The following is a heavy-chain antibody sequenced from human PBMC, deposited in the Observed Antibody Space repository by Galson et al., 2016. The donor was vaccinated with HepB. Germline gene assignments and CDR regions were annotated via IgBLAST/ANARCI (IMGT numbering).Heavy chain of an antibody. CDR2: ISGSGATT. J-gene: IGHJ5*02. Sequence: SLRLSCAASGFTFSSYAMSWVRQAPGKGLEWVSTISGSGATTYVADSVKGRSTMSRDNSKNTLYLQMNSLRVEDTAIYYRAKGGQWLLRGPGWFDPWGQGTLVSVSS. CDR3: AKGGQWLLRGPGWFDP. D-gene: IGHD6-19*01. CDR1: GFTFSSYA. V-gene: IGHV3-23*01.